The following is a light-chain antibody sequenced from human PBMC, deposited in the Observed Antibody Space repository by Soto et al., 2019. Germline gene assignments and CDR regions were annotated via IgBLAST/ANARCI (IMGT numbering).Light chain of an antibody. V-gene: IGKV1D-12*01. Sequence: DIQMTQSPSSVSASVGDRVTITCRASQDISTWLAWYQQKPGKAPKLLIYNASGLQSGVPSRFSGSGSGTDFTLTISSLQPEDFAVYYCQQTNIFPIASGQGTRLEIK. J-gene: IGKJ5*01. CDR2: NAS. CDR1: QDISTW. CDR3: QQTNIFPIA.